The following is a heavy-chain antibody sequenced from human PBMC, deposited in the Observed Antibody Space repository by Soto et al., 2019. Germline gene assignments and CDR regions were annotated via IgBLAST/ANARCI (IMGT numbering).Heavy chain of an antibody. Sequence: GGPRTPACPAPESTLTSYSMTWDHKAQGKGLEWVSAISGSGGSTYYADSVKGRFTISRGNSKNTLYLQMNSLRAEDTAVYYCAKDQDYGDPYYYMDVWGKGTTVTVSS. CDR1: ESTLTSYS. J-gene: IGHJ6*03. CDR2: ISGSGGST. D-gene: IGHD4-17*01. V-gene: IGHV3-23*01. CDR3: AKDQDYGDPYYYMDV.